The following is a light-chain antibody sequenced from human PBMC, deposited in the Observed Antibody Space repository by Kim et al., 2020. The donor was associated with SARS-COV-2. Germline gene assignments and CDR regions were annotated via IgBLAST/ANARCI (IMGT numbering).Light chain of an antibody. CDR2: VDSDGSH. CDR3: QTWGSAIRV. V-gene: IGLV4-69*01. J-gene: IGLJ2*01. CDR1: SGNRTYA. Sequence: VKRSCTLSSGNRTYAIAWHQQQPEKGPRYLMKVDSDGSHTNGDGIPDRFSGSSSGTERYLTISSLQSEDEADYYCQTWGSAIRVFGGGTQLTVL.